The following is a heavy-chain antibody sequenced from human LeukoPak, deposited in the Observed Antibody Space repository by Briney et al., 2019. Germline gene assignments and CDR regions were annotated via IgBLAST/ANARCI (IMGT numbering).Heavy chain of an antibody. J-gene: IGHJ4*02. V-gene: IGHV3-48*04. CDR2: ISSSSSTI. Sequence: PGGSLRLSCATSGFTFSSYSMNWVRQAPGKGLEWVSYISSSSSTIYYADSLKGRFTISRDNAKNSLFLQMNSLRAEDTAVYYCAREDCSGGSCYTGTFDYWGQGTLVTVSS. CDR3: AREDCSGGSCYTGTFDY. D-gene: IGHD2-15*01. CDR1: GFTFSSYS.